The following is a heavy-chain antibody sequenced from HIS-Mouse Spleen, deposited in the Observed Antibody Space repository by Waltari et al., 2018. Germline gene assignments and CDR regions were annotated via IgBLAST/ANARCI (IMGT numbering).Heavy chain of an antibody. CDR2: IYYSGST. D-gene: IGHD6-13*01. J-gene: IGHJ2*01. CDR3: AREIPYSSSWYDWYFDL. V-gene: IGHV4-39*07. CDR1: AGSISSSSYY. Sequence: QLQLQESGPGLVKPSETLSLTCPVPAGSISSSSYYGGWIRQPPGKGLEWIGSIYYSGSTYYNPSLKSRVTISVDTSKNQFSLKLSSVTAADTAVYYCAREIPYSSSWYDWYFDLWGRGTLVTVSS.